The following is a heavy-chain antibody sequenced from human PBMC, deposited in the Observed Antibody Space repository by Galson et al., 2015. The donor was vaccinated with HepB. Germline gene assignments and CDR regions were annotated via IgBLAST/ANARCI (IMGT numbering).Heavy chain of an antibody. Sequence: SLRLSCAASGFTFSSYTMNWVRQAPGKGLESVSYISSTGTTMYYADSAKGRFTISRDNAQNSLYLQMNSLRDEATAAYYCARVYFGSGSSSAYWYFDLWGRGALVTVSS. CDR2: ISSTGTTM. CDR3: ARVYFGSGSSSAYWYFDL. V-gene: IGHV3-48*02. J-gene: IGHJ2*01. CDR1: GFTFSSYT. D-gene: IGHD3-10*01.